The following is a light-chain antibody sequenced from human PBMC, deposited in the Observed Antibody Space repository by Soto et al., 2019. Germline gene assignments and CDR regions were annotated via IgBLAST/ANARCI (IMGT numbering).Light chain of an antibody. Sequence: QSALTQPASVSGSPGQSITISCTGSSSDVGNYNVVSWYQQPPGKAPKLIIYGDNKRPSGVSNRFSGSKSGDTASLTISGLQAEDESDYYCSSFAGGVIFGGGTKVTVL. J-gene: IGLJ2*01. CDR1: SSDVGNYNV. V-gene: IGLV2-23*01. CDR2: GDN. CDR3: SSFAGGVI.